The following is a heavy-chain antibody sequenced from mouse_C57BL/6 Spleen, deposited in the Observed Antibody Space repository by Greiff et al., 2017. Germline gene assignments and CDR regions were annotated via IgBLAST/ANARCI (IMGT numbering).Heavy chain of an antibody. V-gene: IGHV1-69*01. CDR3: ARGLTTVVADFDY. CDR2: IDPSDSYT. J-gene: IGHJ2*01. Sequence: QVQLQQPGAELVMPGASVKLSCKASGYTFTSYWMHWVKQRPGQGLEWIGEIDPSDSYTNYNQKFKGKSTLTVDKSSSTAYMQLSSLTCEDSAVYYCARGLTTVVADFDYWGQGTTLTVSS. D-gene: IGHD1-1*01. CDR1: GYTFTSYW.